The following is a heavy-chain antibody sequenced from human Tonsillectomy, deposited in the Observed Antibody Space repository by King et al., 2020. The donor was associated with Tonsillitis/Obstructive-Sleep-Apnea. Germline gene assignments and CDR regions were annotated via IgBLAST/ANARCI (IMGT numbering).Heavy chain of an antibody. Sequence: VQLVESGGGLVKPGGSLRLSCAASGFTFSSYSMNWVRQAPGKGLEWVSSISSSSSYIYYADSVKGRFTISRDNAKNSLYLQMNSLRAEDTAVYYCARVINGITIFGVEGYYYMDVWGKGTTVTVSS. CDR2: ISSSSSYI. D-gene: IGHD3-3*01. V-gene: IGHV3-21*01. J-gene: IGHJ6*03. CDR1: GFTFSSYS. CDR3: ARVINGITIFGVEGYYYMDV.